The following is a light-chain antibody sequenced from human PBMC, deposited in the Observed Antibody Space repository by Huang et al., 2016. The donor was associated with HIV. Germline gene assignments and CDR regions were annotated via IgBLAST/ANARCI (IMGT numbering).Light chain of an antibody. CDR1: QSLLYNSNNKNY. Sequence: DIVMTQSPDSLTVSLGERATIHCKSSQSLLYNSNNKNYLNWYQQKPGQPPKLLIYLASARESGVPDRFSGSGSGTNFTLTINSLQAEDMAVYYCQQYYSSLWTFGQGTKVQIK. V-gene: IGKV4-1*01. J-gene: IGKJ1*01. CDR2: LAS. CDR3: QQYYSSLWT.